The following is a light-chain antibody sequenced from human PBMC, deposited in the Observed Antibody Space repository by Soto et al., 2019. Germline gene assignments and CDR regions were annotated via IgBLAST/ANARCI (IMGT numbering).Light chain of an antibody. J-gene: IGLJ1*01. CDR1: SSDVGGYNY. CDR3: SSYGGSNNYV. V-gene: IGLV2-8*01. Sequence: QSVLTQPPSASGSPGQSVTISCTGTSSDVGGYNYVSWYQQHPGKAPKLMIYEVSKRPSGVPDRFSGSKSGNTASLTVSGLQAEDEADYYCSSYGGSNNYVFGTGTKLTV. CDR2: EVS.